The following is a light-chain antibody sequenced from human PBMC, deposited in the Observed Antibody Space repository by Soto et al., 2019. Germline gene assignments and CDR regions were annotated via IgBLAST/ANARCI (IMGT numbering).Light chain of an antibody. J-gene: IGKJ1*01. CDR1: QSVSTNF. Sequence: EIVLTQSPGTLALSPGEGATLSCRASQSVSTNFFAWYQQKPGQAPRLLIYGASTRATGIPDRFSGSGSGTDFTRTLSRLEPEDFAVYYCQQYGRTSWTFGQGTKVEIK. CDR3: QQYGRTSWT. CDR2: GAS. V-gene: IGKV3-20*01.